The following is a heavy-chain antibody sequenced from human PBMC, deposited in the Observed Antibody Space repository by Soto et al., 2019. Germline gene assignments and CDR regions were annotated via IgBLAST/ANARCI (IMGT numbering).Heavy chain of an antibody. CDR1: GYTFTSYY. V-gene: IGHV1-46*01. CDR2: INPSGVST. Sequence: ASVKVSCKASGYTFTSYYMHWVRQAPEQGLEWMGIINPSGVSTSYAQKFQGRVTRTRDTSTSTVYMELSSLKSEDTAVYYCARKMPATMKYYGMDVWGQGTTVTVSS. D-gene: IGHD5-12*01. J-gene: IGHJ6*02. CDR3: ARKMPATMKYYGMDV.